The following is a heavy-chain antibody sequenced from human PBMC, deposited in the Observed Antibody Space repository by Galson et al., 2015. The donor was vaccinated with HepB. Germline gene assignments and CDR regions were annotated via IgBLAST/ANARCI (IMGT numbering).Heavy chain of an antibody. CDR3: ARGAGWYNY. CDR1: GGSISSGY. Sequence: ETLSLTCTVSGGSISSGYWSWLRQPPGKGLEWIAYISYSGTTNYNPSLKSRVTISVDTSKNQFSLKLSSVTAADTAVYYCARGAGWYNYWGRGALVTVFS. J-gene: IGHJ4*02. CDR2: ISYSGTT. V-gene: IGHV4-59*01. D-gene: IGHD6-19*01.